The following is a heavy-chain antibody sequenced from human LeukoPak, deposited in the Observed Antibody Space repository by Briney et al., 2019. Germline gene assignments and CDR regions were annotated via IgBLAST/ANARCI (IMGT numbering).Heavy chain of an antibody. D-gene: IGHD3-9*01. CDR3: VKGWLNAFDI. Sequence: GGSLRLSCSVSGFTFINYAMNWVRQAPGKGLDWVSAISQLGDYIYYAESVKGRFTISRDNSKNKVYLQMNGLRAEDTGVYYCVKGWLNAFDIWGQGTMVTVSS. V-gene: IGHV3-23*01. CDR2: ISQLGDYI. J-gene: IGHJ3*02. CDR1: GFTFINYA.